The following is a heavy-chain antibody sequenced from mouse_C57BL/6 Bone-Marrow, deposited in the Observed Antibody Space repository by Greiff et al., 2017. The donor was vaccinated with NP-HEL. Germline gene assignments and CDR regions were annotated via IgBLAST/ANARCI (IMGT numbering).Heavy chain of an antibody. D-gene: IGHD1-1*01. V-gene: IGHV14-4*01. J-gene: IGHJ4*01. CDR1: CFNIPDAY. CDR3: TTGGSSPYAMDY. CDR2: IDPENGDT. Sequence: LPQSCSSLFLPFSSFPFSFPFSCFNIPDAYMHWVPQRPEQGLEWIGWIDPENGDTEYASKFQGTATITADTSSNTADLQLSSLTSEDTAVYYWTTGGSSPYAMDYWGQGTSVTVSS.